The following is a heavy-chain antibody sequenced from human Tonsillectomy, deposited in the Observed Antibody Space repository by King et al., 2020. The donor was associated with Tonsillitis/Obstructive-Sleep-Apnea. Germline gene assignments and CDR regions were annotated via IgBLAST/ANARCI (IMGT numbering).Heavy chain of an antibody. V-gene: IGHV3-33*01. Sequence: VQLVESGGGVVQPGRSLRLSCAASGFTFSSYGMHWVRQAPGKGLEWVAVIWYDGSNKYNADSVKGRFTISRDNSKNTLYLQMNSLRAEDTAVYYCARDQDNYYDSSGYEASFDYWGQGTLVTVSS. CDR3: ARDQDNYYDSSGYEASFDY. J-gene: IGHJ4*02. D-gene: IGHD3-22*01. CDR2: IWYDGSNK. CDR1: GFTFSSYG.